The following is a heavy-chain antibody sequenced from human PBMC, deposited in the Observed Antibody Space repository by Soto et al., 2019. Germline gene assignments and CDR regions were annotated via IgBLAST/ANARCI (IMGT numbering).Heavy chain of an antibody. CDR2: IYYSGST. D-gene: IGHD6-6*01. V-gene: IGHV4-39*01. Sequence: QLQLQESGPGLVKPSETLSLTCTVSGGSISSSSYYWGWIRQPPGKGLEWIGSIYYSGSTYYNPSRKSRVTISVDTSKNQFSLKLSSVTAADTAVYYCARYSSSPGRYYFDYWGQGTLVTVSS. CDR3: ARYSSSPGRYYFDY. CDR1: GGSISSSSYY. J-gene: IGHJ4*02.